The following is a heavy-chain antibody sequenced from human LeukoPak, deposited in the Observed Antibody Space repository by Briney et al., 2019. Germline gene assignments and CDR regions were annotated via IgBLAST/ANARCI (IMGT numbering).Heavy chain of an antibody. CDR1: GYTFTTYD. CDR3: ARGRGSGHKENWFDP. D-gene: IGHD6-19*01. J-gene: IGHJ5*02. CDR2: MNPNSGNT. V-gene: IGHV1-8*01. Sequence: GASVKVSYKASGYTFTTYDINWVRQATGQGLEWMGWMNPNSGNTGYAQKFQGRVTMTRNTSITTAYMELSSLGSEDTAVYYCARGRGSGHKENWFDPWGQGTLVTVSS.